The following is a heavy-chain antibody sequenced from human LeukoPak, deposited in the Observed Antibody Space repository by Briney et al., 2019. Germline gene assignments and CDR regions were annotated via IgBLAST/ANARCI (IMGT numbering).Heavy chain of an antibody. CDR3: ARPARGSSSWYLGAFDI. Sequence: GGSLRLSCAASGFTFSSYATHWVRQAPGKGLEWVAVISYDGSNKYYADSVKGRFTISRDNSKNTLYLQMNSLRAEDTAVYYCARPARGSSSWYLGAFDIWGQGTMVTVSS. V-gene: IGHV3-30*04. CDR2: ISYDGSNK. J-gene: IGHJ3*02. CDR1: GFTFSSYA. D-gene: IGHD6-13*01.